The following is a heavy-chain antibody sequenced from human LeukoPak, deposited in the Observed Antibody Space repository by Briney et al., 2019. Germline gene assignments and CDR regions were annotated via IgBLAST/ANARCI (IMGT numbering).Heavy chain of an antibody. CDR3: ARRLQTTATFDS. CDR2: IYYTGGT. D-gene: IGHD4-11*01. Sequence: SETLSLTCTVSGGSISNYYWTWIRQPPGKGLEWIGYIYYTGGTNYNPSLKSRVTISVDTSKNQFSLNLSSVTAADTAVYYCARRLQTTATFDSWGQGTLVTVSS. CDR1: GGSISNYY. V-gene: IGHV4-59*08. J-gene: IGHJ4*02.